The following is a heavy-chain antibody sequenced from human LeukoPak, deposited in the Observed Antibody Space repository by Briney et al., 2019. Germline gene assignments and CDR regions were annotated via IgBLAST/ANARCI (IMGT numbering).Heavy chain of an antibody. CDR3: ARTWRNDY. D-gene: IGHD3-16*01. CDR1: GFSFSSYE. V-gene: IGHV3-48*03. J-gene: IGHJ4*02. CDR2: ISSSGSTT. Sequence: PGGSLRLSCAASGFSFSSYEMNWVRQAPGKGLEWISYISSSGSTTYCADSVKGRFTIPRDNARNSLYLQMNSLRAEDTAVYYCARTWRNDYWGQGTLVTVSS.